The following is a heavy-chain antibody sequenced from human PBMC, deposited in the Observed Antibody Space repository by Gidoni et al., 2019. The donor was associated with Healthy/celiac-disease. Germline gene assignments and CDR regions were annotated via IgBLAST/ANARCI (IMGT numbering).Heavy chain of an antibody. CDR2: INPRSGGT. V-gene: IGHV1-2*06. D-gene: IGHD6-19*01. J-gene: IGHJ4*02. CDR1: GDTVTGYY. CDR3: ARRIAVAASYFDY. Sequence: QVQLVQPGAEVKKPGASVKVSCKASGDTVTGYYMHWVRQAPGQGLEWMGRINPRSGGTNSAQKFQGRVTMTRDTSISTAYMELSRLRSDDTAVYYCARRIAVAASYFDYWGQGTLVTVSS.